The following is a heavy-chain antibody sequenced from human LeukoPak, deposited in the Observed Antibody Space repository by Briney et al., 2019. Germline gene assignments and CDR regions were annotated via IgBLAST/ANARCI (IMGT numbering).Heavy chain of an antibody. Sequence: SVKVSCKASGGTFSSYAISWVRQAPGQGLEWMGGIIPIFGTANYAQKFQGRVTITTDESTSTAYMELSSLGSEDTAVYYCARDFADCSSTSCYYYYMDVWGKGTTVTVSS. V-gene: IGHV1-69*05. CDR3: ARDFADCSSTSCYYYYMDV. CDR1: GGTFSSYA. CDR2: IIPIFGTA. J-gene: IGHJ6*03. D-gene: IGHD2-2*01.